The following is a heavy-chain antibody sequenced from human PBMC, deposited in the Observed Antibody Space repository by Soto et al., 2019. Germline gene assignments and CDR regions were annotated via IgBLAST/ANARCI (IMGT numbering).Heavy chain of an antibody. CDR3: ARDGSSYYYFWSWMMTEIYY. CDR2: ISAYNGNT. V-gene: IGHV1-18*01. J-gene: IGHJ4*01. CDR1: GYTFTSYG. D-gene: IGHD3-3*01. Sequence: QVQLVQSGAEVKKPGASVKVSCKASGYTFTSYGISWVRQAPGQGLEWMGWISAYNGNTNYAQKLQGRVTMTTDTSTSTAYMELRRLRSDDTAVYYCARDGSSYYYFWSWMMTEIYYWCHGTLVTVSS.